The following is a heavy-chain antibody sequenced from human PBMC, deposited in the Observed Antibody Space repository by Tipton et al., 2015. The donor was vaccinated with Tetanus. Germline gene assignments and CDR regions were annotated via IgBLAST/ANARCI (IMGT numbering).Heavy chain of an antibody. D-gene: IGHD2-21*02. J-gene: IGHJ3*02. CDR2: IIPIFGTA. CDR1: GGTFSSYA. CDR3: KGEGDGNRYGQPEAFDI. Sequence: QLVQSGAEVKKPGSSVKVSCKASGGTFSSYAISWVRQAPGQGLEWMGGIIPIFGTANYAQKFQGRVTITADKSTITAYMELGSEGTEGSAVIYSKGEGDGNRYGQPEAFDIWGKGTIVTVST. V-gene: IGHV1-69*06.